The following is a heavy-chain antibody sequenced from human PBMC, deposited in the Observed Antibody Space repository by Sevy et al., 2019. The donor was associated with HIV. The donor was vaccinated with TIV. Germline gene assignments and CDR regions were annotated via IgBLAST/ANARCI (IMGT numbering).Heavy chain of an antibody. J-gene: IGHJ6*02. CDR1: GGSISSYY. Sequence: SETLSLTCTVSGGSISSYYWSWIRQPPGKGLEWIGYIYYSGITNYNPSLKSRVTISVDTSKNQFSLKLSSVTAADTAVYYCARDVPTRITGTTPSYYYGMDVWGQGTTVTVSS. CDR3: ARDVPTRITGTTPSYYYGMDV. D-gene: IGHD1-7*01. V-gene: IGHV4-59*01. CDR2: IYYSGIT.